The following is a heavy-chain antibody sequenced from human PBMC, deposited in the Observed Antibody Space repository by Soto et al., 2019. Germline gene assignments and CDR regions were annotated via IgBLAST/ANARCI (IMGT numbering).Heavy chain of an antibody. CDR3: ARDDVLCDGGRCYGVPLDV. CDR1: GFTVSSKY. D-gene: IGHD2-15*01. CDR2: IQSGGPT. Sequence: EVQLVESGGGLVQPGGSLRLSCAASGFTVSSKYMSWVRQAPGKGLEWVSLIQSGGPTYYADSVKGRFTISRDTSENTVDLQMDSLRAEDTAVYYCARDDVLCDGGRCYGVPLDVWGKVTTVTVSS. V-gene: IGHV3-66*01. J-gene: IGHJ6*04.